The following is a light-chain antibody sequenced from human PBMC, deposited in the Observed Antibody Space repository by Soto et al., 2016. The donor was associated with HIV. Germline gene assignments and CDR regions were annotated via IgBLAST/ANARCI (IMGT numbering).Light chain of an antibody. CDR1: QSISNY. V-gene: IGKV1-39*01. CDR3: QQYDTYSWT. Sequence: DIQMTQSPSSLSASVGDRVTITCRASQSISNYLNWYQQKPGKAPKLLIYAASSLQSGVPSRFSGSGSGTEFTLSILSLQPDDFATYYCQQYDTYSWTFGQGTKVEIK. CDR2: AAS. J-gene: IGKJ1*01.